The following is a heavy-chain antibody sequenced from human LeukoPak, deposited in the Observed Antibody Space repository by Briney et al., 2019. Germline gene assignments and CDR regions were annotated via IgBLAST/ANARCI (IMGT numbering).Heavy chain of an antibody. CDR3: ARDGFAWFGELVAFDI. J-gene: IGHJ3*02. D-gene: IGHD3-10*01. Sequence: PGRSLRLSCAASGFTFTVAWMSWVRQAPGKGLEWLGRIKSKTDVAPIDYAAPVKGRFTISRDDSKNTVYLQMNSLRAEDTAVYYCARDGFAWFGELVAFDIWGQGTMVTVSS. V-gene: IGHV3-15*01. CDR2: IKSKTDVAPI. CDR1: GFTFTVAW.